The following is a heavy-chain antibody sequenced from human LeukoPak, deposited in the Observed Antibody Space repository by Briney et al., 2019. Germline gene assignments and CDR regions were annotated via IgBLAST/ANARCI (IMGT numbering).Heavy chain of an antibody. Sequence: GSLRLSCAASGFTFSSYGMHWVRQAPGKGLEWVAVIWYDGSNKYYADSVKGRFTISRDNSKNTLYLQMNSLRAEDTAVYYCARVGDSYSSGWYVGDWGQGTLVTVSS. CDR1: GFTFSSYG. CDR3: ARVGDSYSSGWYVGD. CDR2: IWYDGSNK. V-gene: IGHV3-33*01. D-gene: IGHD6-19*01. J-gene: IGHJ4*02.